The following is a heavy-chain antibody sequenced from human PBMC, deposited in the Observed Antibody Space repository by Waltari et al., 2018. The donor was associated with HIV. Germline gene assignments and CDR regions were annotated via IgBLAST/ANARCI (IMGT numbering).Heavy chain of an antibody. Sequence: TLSLTCAVSNGSINTASHYWAWVRQSPGKAPEWIASIYHSGVAYYSLSFKSRVIISVDKSKNEFYLKLKSMTASDSGVFFCARQDKGGKREELLTFWGQGIRVTVS. V-gene: IGHV4-39*01. CDR3: ARQDKGGKREELLTF. D-gene: IGHD1-7*01. CDR2: IYHSGVA. J-gene: IGHJ4*02. CDR1: NGSINTASHY.